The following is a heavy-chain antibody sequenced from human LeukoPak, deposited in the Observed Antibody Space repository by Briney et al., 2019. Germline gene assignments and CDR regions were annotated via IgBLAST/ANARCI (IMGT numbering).Heavy chain of an antibody. Sequence: PGGSLRLSCAASGFTFSDYYMSWIRQAPGKGLEWVSHITSSGSTIYYADSVEGRFTISRDNAKNSLYLQVNSLRAEDTAVYYCARGATSYMDVWGKGTTVTVSS. D-gene: IGHD1-26*01. CDR3: ARGATSYMDV. V-gene: IGHV3-11*04. J-gene: IGHJ6*03. CDR1: GFTFSDYY. CDR2: ITSSGSTI.